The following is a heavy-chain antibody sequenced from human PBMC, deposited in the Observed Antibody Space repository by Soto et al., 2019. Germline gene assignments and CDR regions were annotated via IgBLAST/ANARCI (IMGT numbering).Heavy chain of an antibody. CDR2: ISGSGDST. CDR3: AKSMFWMVRGVNFEAFAY. Sequence: PGGSLRLSCAASGFTFSSYAMSWVRQAPGKGLEWVSAISGSGDSTYYADSVKGRFTISRDNSKNTLYLQMDSLSPDDTAIYYCAKSMFWMVRGVNFEAFAYWGQGTLVTGSS. J-gene: IGHJ4*02. D-gene: IGHD3-10*01. CDR1: GFTFSSYA. V-gene: IGHV3-23*01.